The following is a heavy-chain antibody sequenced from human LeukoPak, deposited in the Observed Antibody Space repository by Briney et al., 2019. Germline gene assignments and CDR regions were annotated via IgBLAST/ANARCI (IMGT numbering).Heavy chain of an antibody. CDR2: ISWNSGSI. J-gene: IGHJ4*02. D-gene: IGHD5-18*01. CDR1: GFTFDDYA. V-gene: IGHV3-9*01. CDR3: AKDRYGFDY. Sequence: PGRSLRLSCAASGFTFDDYAMHWVRQAPGKGLEWVSGISWNSGSIGYADSVKGRFTISRDNAKNSLYLQMNSLRAEDTAVYYCAKDRYGFDYWGQGTLVTVSS.